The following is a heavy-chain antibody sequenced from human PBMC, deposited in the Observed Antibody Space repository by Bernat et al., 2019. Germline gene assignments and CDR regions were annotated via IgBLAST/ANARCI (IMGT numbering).Heavy chain of an antibody. CDR1: GFTFNSYY. V-gene: IGHV3-7*04. Sequence: EVQLVESGGGLVQPGGSLRLSCAASGFTFNSYYMSWVRQTPGKGLEWVANINQDGSGKYYVDSVRGRFTISRDNAKTSSSLQMNNLRAEDTALYYCARDPEYGAIDLWGQGTLVIVSS. J-gene: IGHJ5*02. D-gene: IGHD6-6*01. CDR2: INQDGSGK. CDR3: ARDPEYGAIDL.